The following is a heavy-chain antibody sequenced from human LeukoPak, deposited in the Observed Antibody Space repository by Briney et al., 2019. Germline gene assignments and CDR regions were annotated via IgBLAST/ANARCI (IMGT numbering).Heavy chain of an antibody. V-gene: IGHV1-2*02. D-gene: IGHD4-17*01. Sequence: GASVKVSCKASGYTFTGYSMHWVRQAAGQGLEWMGWINPIGGGTKYVQKFHGRVNMTTDTSISTAYMELISLRSDDTAVYYCVSGGDHGAYFDYWGQGTLVTVSS. CDR2: INPIGGGT. CDR1: GYTFTGYS. CDR3: VSGGDHGAYFDY. J-gene: IGHJ4*02.